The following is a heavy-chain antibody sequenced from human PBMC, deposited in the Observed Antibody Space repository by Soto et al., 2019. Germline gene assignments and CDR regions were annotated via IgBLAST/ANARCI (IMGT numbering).Heavy chain of an antibody. CDR3: AGAAVTRVDY. CDR2: IYHSGST. J-gene: IGHJ4*02. V-gene: IGHV4-30-2*02. D-gene: IGHD4-17*01. CDR1: GGSISSGGYS. Sequence: QLQLQESGSGLVKPSQTLSLTCAVSGGSISSGGYSWSWIRQPPGKGLEWIGYIYHSGSTCYNPSLKRRVTITVDRSTNPASLKLSPVPAADTAVYYCAGAAVTRVDYWGQGTLVTVSS.